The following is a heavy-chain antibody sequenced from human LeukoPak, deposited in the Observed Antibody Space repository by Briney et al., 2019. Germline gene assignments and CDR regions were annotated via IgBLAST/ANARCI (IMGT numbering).Heavy chain of an antibody. CDR2: INPSGGST. Sequence: ASVKVSCKASGYTFTSYYMHWVRQAPGQGLEWMGIINPSGGSTSYAQKFQGRVTMTRDTSTSTVYMELSSLRSEDTAVYYYARAGENSGSPLRHLDYWGQGTLVTVSS. J-gene: IGHJ4*02. CDR1: GYTFTSYY. D-gene: IGHD1-26*01. V-gene: IGHV1-46*01. CDR3: ARAGENSGSPLRHLDY.